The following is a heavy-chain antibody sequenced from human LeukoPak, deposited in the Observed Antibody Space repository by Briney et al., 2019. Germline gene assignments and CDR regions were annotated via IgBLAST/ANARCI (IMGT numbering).Heavy chain of an antibody. Sequence: GESLKISCKGSGYSFTSYWIGWVRQMPGKGLEWMGIIYPGDSDTRYSPSFQGQVTISADKSISTAYLQWSSLKASDTAMYYCARHNRVSSYQKTHFDYWGQGTLVTVSS. D-gene: IGHD6-19*01. CDR2: IYPGDSDT. CDR1: GYSFTSYW. V-gene: IGHV5-51*01. CDR3: ARHNRVSSYQKTHFDY. J-gene: IGHJ4*02.